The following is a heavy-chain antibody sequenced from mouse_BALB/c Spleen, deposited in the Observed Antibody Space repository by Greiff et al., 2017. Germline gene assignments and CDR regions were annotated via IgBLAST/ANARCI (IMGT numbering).Heavy chain of an antibody. CDR1: GYTFTSYW. V-gene: IGHV1S22*01. CDR2: IYPGSGST. J-gene: IGHJ2*01. D-gene: IGHD2-10*01. Sequence: LQHPGSELVRPGASVKLSCKASGYTFTSYWMHWVKQRHGQGLEWIGNIYPGSGSTNYDEKFKSKGTLTVDTSSSTAYMHLSSLTSEDSAVYYCTRSSAYYGNYVYFDYWGQGTTLTVSS. CDR3: TRSSAYYGNYVYFDY.